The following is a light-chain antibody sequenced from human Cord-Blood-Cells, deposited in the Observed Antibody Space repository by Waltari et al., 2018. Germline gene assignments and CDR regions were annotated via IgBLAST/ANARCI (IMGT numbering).Light chain of an antibody. Sequence: IQMTQSPSSLSASVGDRVTITCRASQSIIRYLNWYQQKPGQAPKLLMYAASSLQSGVPSRFSGSGSGTDFTLTISSLQPEDFATYYCQQSYSTPRTFGQGTKVEIK. CDR3: QQSYSTPRT. CDR2: AAS. CDR1: QSIIRY. V-gene: IGKV1-39*01. J-gene: IGKJ1*01.